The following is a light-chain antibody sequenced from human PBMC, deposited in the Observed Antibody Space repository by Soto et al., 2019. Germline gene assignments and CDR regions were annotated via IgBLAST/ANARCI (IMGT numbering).Light chain of an antibody. Sequence: DTVSTQSPLSLPVTLGEPASISCRSSQRLLHSKRYNCLEWYLQMPGRSTKILIYLGESRASVVVDRFSGSGSGTEITLKISKVEAEDVGVYYCTQALQTPPTWTFGQGTKVDIK. CDR3: TQALQTPPTWT. CDR2: LGE. CDR1: QRLLHSKRYNC. J-gene: IGKJ1*01. V-gene: IGKV2-28*01.